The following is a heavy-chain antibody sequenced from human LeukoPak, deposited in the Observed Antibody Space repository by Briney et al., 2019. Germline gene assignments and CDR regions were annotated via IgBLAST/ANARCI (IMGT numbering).Heavy chain of an antibody. J-gene: IGHJ6*03. CDR1: GGSISSGDYS. Sequence: PSQTLSLTCTVSGGSISSGDYSWSWIRQAPGKGLEWIGYIYYSGSTYYNPSLKSRVTISVDTSKNQFSLKLSSVTAADTAVYYCARPTGVVANNYYYYMDVWGKGTTVTVSS. V-gene: IGHV4-30-4*01. CDR2: IYYSGST. CDR3: ARPTGVVANNYYYYMDV. D-gene: IGHD2-2*01.